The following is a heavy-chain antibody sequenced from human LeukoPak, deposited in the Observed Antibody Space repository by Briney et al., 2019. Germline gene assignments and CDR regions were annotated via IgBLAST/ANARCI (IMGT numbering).Heavy chain of an antibody. CDR1: GFTFSSYS. CDR2: ISSSSSYI. Sequence: GGSLRLSCAASGFTFSSYSMNWVRQPPGKGLEWVSSISSSSSYIYYADSVKGRFTISRDNAKNSLYLQMSFLRAEDTAVYYCARRDAYTLDYWGQGTLVTVSS. V-gene: IGHV3-21*01. D-gene: IGHD5-24*01. CDR3: ARRDAYTLDY. J-gene: IGHJ4*02.